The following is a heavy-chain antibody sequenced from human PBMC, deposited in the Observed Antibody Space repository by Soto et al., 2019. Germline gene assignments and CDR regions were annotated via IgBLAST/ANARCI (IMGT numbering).Heavy chain of an antibody. J-gene: IGHJ4*02. CDR2: IYYSGST. CDR1: GGSISSGDYY. V-gene: IGHV4-30-4*01. CDR3: ARRDSSGWYSYFDY. Sequence: SETLSLTCTVSGGSISSGDYYWSWIRQPPGKGLEWIGSIYYSGSTYYNPSLKSRVTISVDTSKNQFSLKLNSVTAADTAVYYCARRDSSGWYSYFDYWGQGALVTVSS. D-gene: IGHD6-19*01.